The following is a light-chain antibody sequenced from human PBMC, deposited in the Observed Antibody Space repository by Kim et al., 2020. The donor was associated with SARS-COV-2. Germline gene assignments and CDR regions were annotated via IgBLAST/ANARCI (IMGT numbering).Light chain of an antibody. V-gene: IGLV2-14*01. J-gene: IGLJ1*01. Sequence: QSALTQPASVSGSPGQSITISCTGTSSDVVGYNYVSWYQQHPGKAPKLMIYDVSKRPSGVSNRFSGSKSGNTASLTISGLQAEDEADYYCSSCTISSTYVFGTGTKVTVL. CDR2: DVS. CDR1: SSDVVGYNY. CDR3: SSCTISSTYV.